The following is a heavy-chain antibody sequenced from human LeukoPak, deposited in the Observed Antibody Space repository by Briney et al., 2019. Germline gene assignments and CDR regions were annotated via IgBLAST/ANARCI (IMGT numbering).Heavy chain of an antibody. V-gene: IGHV1-69*13. CDR1: GGTFSSYA. CDR3: ARRVYAPYSYFDY. D-gene: IGHD2-8*01. J-gene: IGHJ4*02. Sequence: ASVKVSCKASGGTFSSYAISWVRQAPGQGLEWMGGIIPIFGTANYAQKFQGRVTITADESTSTAYMELSSLRSEDTAVYYCARRVYAPYSYFDYWGQGTLVTVSS. CDR2: IIPIFGTA.